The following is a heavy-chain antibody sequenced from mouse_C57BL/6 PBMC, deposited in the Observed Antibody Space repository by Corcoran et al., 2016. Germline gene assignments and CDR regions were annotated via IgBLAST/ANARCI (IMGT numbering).Heavy chain of an antibody. V-gene: IGHV8-12*01. CDR2: IYWDDDK. Sequence: QVTLKESGPGILQSSQTLSLTCSFSGFSLSTSGMGVSWIRQPSGKGLEWLAHIYWDDDKRYNPSLKSRLTISKDTSRNQVFLKITSVDTADTATYYCARFITTVVEHYYAMDYWGQGTSVTVAS. CDR3: ARFITTVVEHYYAMDY. CDR1: GFSLSTSGMG. J-gene: IGHJ4*01. D-gene: IGHD1-1*01.